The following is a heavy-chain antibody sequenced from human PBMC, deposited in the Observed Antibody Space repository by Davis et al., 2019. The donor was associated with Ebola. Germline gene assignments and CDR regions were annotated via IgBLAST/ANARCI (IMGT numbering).Heavy chain of an antibody. CDR1: GFTFSSYG. D-gene: IGHD2-15*01. CDR3: ARVGYCSGGVCYGMDV. V-gene: IGHV3-33*01. Sequence: GESLKISCAASGFTFSSYGMHWVRQAPGKGLEWVAVIWYDGSNKYYADSVKGRFTISRDNSKHTLFLHMGSLRAEDVAVYYCARVGYCSGGVCYGMDVWGQGTTVTVSS. CDR2: IWYDGSNK. J-gene: IGHJ6*02.